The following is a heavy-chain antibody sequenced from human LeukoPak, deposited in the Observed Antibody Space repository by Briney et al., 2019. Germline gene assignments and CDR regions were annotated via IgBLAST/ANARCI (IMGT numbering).Heavy chain of an antibody. J-gene: IGHJ4*02. CDR3: ARTSLIVGASGAFDY. CDR1: GFIFGDYA. V-gene: IGHV3-30*04. CDR2: ISYDGSNK. Sequence: GGSLRLSCATSGFIFGDYAMHWVRQAPGKGLEWVAVISYDGSNKYYADSVKGRFTISRDNSKNTLYLQMNSLRAEDTAVYYCARTSLIVGASGAFDYWGQGTLVTVSS. D-gene: IGHD1-26*01.